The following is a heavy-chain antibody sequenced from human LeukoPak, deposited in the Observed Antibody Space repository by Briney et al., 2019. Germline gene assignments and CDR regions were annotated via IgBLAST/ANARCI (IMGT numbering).Heavy chain of an antibody. CDR3: ARDAGVSTAIPLYYFDY. Sequence: PRGSLRLSCAASGFTFSDYYMSWIRQAPGKGLEWVSYISSSGSTIYYADSVKGRFTISRDNAKNSLYLQMNSLRAEDTAVYYCARDAGVSTAIPLYYFDYWGQGTLVTVSS. V-gene: IGHV3-11*01. J-gene: IGHJ4*02. D-gene: IGHD2-21*02. CDR1: GFTFSDYY. CDR2: ISSSGSTI.